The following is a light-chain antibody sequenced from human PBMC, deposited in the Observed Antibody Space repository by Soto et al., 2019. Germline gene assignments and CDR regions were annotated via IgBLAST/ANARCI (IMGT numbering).Light chain of an antibody. V-gene: IGKV3-11*01. CDR3: QHRSNWPT. CDR1: QSISNY. Sequence: EIVLTQSPATLSLSPGARATLSCRASQSISNYLAWYQQKPGQAPRLLLYDASNRATGIPAKFSGSGSGTDFTLTISSLEPEDVAIYYCQHRSNWPTFGPGTKVHLK. CDR2: DAS. J-gene: IGKJ3*01.